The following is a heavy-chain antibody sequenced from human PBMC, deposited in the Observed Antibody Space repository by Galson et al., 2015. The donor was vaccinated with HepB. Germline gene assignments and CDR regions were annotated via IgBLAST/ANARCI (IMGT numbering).Heavy chain of an antibody. Sequence: SVKVSCKASGYTFTSYYMHWVRQAPGQGLEWMGIINPSGGSTSYAPKFQGRVTMTRDTSTSTVYMELSSLRSEDTAVCYCARDGATPVMDVWGKGTTVTVSS. CDR3: ARDGATPVMDV. J-gene: IGHJ6*03. CDR1: GYTFTSYY. D-gene: IGHD1-26*01. V-gene: IGHV1-46*01. CDR2: INPSGGST.